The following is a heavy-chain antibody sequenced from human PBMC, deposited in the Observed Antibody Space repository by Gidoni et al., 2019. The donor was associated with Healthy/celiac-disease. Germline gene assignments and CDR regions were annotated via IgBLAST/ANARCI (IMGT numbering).Heavy chain of an antibody. V-gene: IGHV3-7*03. CDR1: GFTFSSYW. CDR2: IKQDGSEK. D-gene: IGHD5-12*01. J-gene: IGHJ4*02. CDR3: ARELGYSGYDLCGGDCPTEYYFDY. Sequence: EVQLVESGGGLVQPGGSLRLSCAASGFTFSSYWMSWVRQAPGKGLEVVANIKQDGSEKYYVDSVKGRFTISRDNAKNSLYLQMNSLRAEDTAVYYCARELGYSGYDLCGGDCPTEYYFDYWGQGTLVTVSS.